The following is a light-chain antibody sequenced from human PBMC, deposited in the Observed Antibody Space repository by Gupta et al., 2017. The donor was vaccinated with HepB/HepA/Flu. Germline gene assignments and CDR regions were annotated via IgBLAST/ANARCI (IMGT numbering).Light chain of an antibody. Sequence: EILMTQSPATLSVSPGDRAILSCRASQSVRSNLVWYQQIPGLAPRLLIYNSSSRATGVPARFSGSGSGTEFTLAISSLQSEDFAVYWCQQDGDWPRTFGQGTKVEIK. CDR3: QQDGDWPRT. CDR2: NSS. J-gene: IGKJ1*01. V-gene: IGKV3-15*01. CDR1: QSVRSN.